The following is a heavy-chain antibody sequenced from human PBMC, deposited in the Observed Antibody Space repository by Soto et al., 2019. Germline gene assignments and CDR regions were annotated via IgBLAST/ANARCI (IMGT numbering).Heavy chain of an antibody. CDR3: ARDGLAARPTRESPMDV. J-gene: IGHJ6*04. Sequence: QVQLVQSGAEVKKPGSSVKVSCKASGGTFSSYAISWVRQAPGQGLEWMGGIIPIFGTANYAQKFQGRVTITADESTSTAYMELSSLRSEDTAVYYCARDGLAARPTRESPMDVWGKGTTVTVSS. D-gene: IGHD6-6*01. V-gene: IGHV1-69*01. CDR2: IIPIFGTA. CDR1: GGTFSSYA.